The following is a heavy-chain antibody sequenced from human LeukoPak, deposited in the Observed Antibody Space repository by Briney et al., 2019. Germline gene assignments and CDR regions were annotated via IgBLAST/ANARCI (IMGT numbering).Heavy chain of an antibody. CDR2: IYTSGST. Sequence: SETLSLTCTVSGGSMISYYWSWIRQPAGKGLEWIGRIYTSGSTNYNPSLKSRVTISVDTSKNQFSLKLSSVTAADTAVYYCAREGTAGPYCSSTSCYLIWGQGTLVTVSS. V-gene: IGHV4-4*07. D-gene: IGHD2-2*01. CDR1: GGSMISYY. CDR3: AREGTAGPYCSSTSCYLI. J-gene: IGHJ4*02.